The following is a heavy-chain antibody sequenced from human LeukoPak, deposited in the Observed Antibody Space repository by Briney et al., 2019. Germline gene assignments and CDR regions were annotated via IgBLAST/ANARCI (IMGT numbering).Heavy chain of an antibody. CDR2: MNPNSGNT. CDR3: ARGSRGRVGATHYYYYYMDV. Sequence: GASVTVSCKASGYTFTSYDINWVRQATGQGLEWMGWMNPNSGNTGYAQKFQGRVTMTRNTSISTAYMELSSLRSEDTAVYYCARGSRGRVGATHYYYYYMDVWGKGTTVTVSS. J-gene: IGHJ6*03. D-gene: IGHD1-26*01. CDR1: GYTFTSYD. V-gene: IGHV1-8*01.